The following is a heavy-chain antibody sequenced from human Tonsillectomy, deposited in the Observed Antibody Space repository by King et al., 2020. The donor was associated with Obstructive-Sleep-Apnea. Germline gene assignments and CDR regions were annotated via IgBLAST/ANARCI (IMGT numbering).Heavy chain of an antibody. CDR2: ISAYNGNT. V-gene: IGHV1-18*01. Sequence: VQLVESGAEVKKPGASVKVSCKASGYTFSSYGFSWLRQAPGQGLEGMGWISAYNGNTNYAQKLQGRVTMNTDTPTSTAYMELWRLSSDDTAVYYCARDRLIGTWFDPWGQGTLVTVSS. D-gene: IGHD1-1*01. J-gene: IGHJ5*02. CDR1: GYTFSSYG. CDR3: ARDRLIGTWFDP.